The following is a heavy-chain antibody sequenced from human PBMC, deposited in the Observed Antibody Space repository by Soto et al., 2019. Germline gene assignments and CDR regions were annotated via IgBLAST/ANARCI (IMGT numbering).Heavy chain of an antibody. J-gene: IGHJ5*02. CDR2: INHSGST. D-gene: IGHD3-22*01. CDR3: ARGRMIVVQLYNWFDP. Sequence: PSETLSLTCAVEGGSFNDDYWSWIRQSPGKGLEWIGEINHSGSTNYNPSLKSRVTISVDTSKNQFSLKLSSVTAADTAVYYCARGRMIVVQLYNWFDPWGQGTLVTVSS. V-gene: IGHV4-34*01. CDR1: GGSFNDDY.